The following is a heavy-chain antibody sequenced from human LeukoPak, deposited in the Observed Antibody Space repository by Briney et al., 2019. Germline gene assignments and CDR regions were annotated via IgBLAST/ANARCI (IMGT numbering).Heavy chain of an antibody. CDR2: ISGSGGST. J-gene: IGHJ3*02. D-gene: IGHD4-23*01. CDR3: AKDLSVDYGGHGGGPNAFDI. Sequence: PGGSLRLSCAASGFTFSSYAMSWVRQAPGKGLEWVSAISGSGGSTYYADSVKGRFTISRDNSKNTLYLQMNSLRAEDTAVYYCAKDLSVDYGGHGGGPNAFDIWGQGTMVTVSS. V-gene: IGHV3-23*01. CDR1: GFTFSSYA.